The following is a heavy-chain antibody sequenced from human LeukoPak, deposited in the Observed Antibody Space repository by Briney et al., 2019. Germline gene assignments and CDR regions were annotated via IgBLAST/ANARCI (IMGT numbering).Heavy chain of an antibody. CDR3: ARDVGVGRIPYYFDY. D-gene: IGHD2-2*01. V-gene: IGHV4-31*03. J-gene: IGHJ4*02. Sequence: PSQTLSLTCTVSGGSISSGGYYWRWIRQHPGKGLEWIGYIYYSGSTYYNPSLKSRVTISVDTSKNQFSLKLSSVTAADTAVYYCARDVGVGRIPYYFDYWGQGTLVTVSS. CDR1: GGSISSGGYY. CDR2: IYYSGST.